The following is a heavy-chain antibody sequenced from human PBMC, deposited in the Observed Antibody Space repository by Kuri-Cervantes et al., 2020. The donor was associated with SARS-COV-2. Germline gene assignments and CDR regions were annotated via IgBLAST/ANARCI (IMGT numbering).Heavy chain of an antibody. V-gene: IGHV4-34*01. J-gene: IGHJ4*02. D-gene: IGHD3-10*01. Sequence: SETLSLTCALHYGTLTGYQWSWIRQPPGRGLEWIGGINHRGDTNYNPSLKSRVTISVDTSENQFSLKLSSVTAADTAVYYCARGAVVRGPKYYFDYWGQGTLVTVSS. CDR1: YGTLTGYQ. CDR3: ARGAVVRGPKYYFDY. CDR2: INHRGDT.